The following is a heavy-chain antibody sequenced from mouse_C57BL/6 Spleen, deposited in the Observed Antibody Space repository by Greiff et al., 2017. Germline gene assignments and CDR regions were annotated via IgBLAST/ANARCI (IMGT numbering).Heavy chain of an antibody. CDR1: GFSLSTFGMG. CDR2: TWWDDDK. V-gene: IGHV8-8*01. CDR3: ARIPYYSNHHWYFDV. J-gene: IGHJ1*03. Sequence: QVTLKVSGPGILQPSPTLSLTCSFSGFSLSTFGMGVGWLRQPSGKGLEWLAHTWWDDDKYYHPALKSRLTISKASSKNQLFLKIANVDTADTATYYCARIPYYSNHHWYFDVWGTGTTVTVSS. D-gene: IGHD2-5*01.